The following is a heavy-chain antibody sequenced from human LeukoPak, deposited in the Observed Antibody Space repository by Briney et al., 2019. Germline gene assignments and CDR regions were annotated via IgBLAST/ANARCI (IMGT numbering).Heavy chain of an antibody. CDR2: INPNSGGT. D-gene: IGHD3-3*01. Sequence: ASVKVSCKASGYTFTGYYMHWVRQAPGQGLEWMGWINPNSGGTNYAQKFQGRVTMTRDTSISTAYMELSRLRSDDTAVYYCATVSDFWSGYYGWGQGTLVTVSS. CDR1: GYTFTGYY. J-gene: IGHJ4*02. V-gene: IGHV1-2*02. CDR3: ATVSDFWSGYYG.